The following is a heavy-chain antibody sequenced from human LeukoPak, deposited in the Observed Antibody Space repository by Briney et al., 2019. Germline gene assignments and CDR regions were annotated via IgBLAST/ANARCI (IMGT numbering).Heavy chain of an antibody. CDR3: ARHSSRAPFVVDV. CDR2: IWYDGTNK. J-gene: IGHJ6*02. D-gene: IGHD6-6*01. CDR1: GFTLSRFG. V-gene: IGHV3-33*01. Sequence: GGSLRLSCASSGFTLSRFGAHWVPQAPGKGLEWVALIWYDGTNKYYADSVKGRFTIYRDNSKNTLYLQMNSLRAEDTALYFCARHSSRAPFVVDVWGQGTTVTVSS.